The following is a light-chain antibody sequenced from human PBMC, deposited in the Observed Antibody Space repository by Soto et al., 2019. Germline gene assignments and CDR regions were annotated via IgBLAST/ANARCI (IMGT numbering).Light chain of an antibody. CDR3: QQYGCSPPYT. J-gene: IGKJ2*01. V-gene: IGKV3-20*01. CDR1: QSISSSY. CDR2: GAS. Sequence: EIVLTQSPGTLSLSPGERATLSCRASQSISSSYLAWYQQKPGQAPRLLIYGASSRATGIPDRFSGSGSGTHFTLTISRLEPEDFAVYYCQQYGCSPPYTFGQGTKLEIK.